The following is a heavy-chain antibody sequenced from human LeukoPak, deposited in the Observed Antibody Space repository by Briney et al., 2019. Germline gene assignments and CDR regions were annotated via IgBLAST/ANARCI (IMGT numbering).Heavy chain of an antibody. CDR2: ISSSSSSI. CDR1: GFTFSDYS. CDR3: ARHKGAGHFDY. J-gene: IGHJ4*02. V-gene: IGHV3-48*01. Sequence: SGGSLRLCCAASGFTFSDYSMNWVRQAPGKGLEWVSYISSSSSSIHYADSVKGRFTISRDNAKNSLYLQMNSLRAEDTAVYFCARHKGAGHFDYWGQGTLVTVSS. D-gene: IGHD2-21*01.